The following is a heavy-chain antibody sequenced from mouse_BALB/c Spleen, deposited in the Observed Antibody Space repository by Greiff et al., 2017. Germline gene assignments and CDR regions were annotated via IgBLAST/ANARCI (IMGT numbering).Heavy chain of an antibody. CDR1: GFTFTDYY. Sequence: EVKVEESGGGLVQPGGSLRLSCATSGFTFTDYYMSWVRQPPGKALEWLGFIRNKANGYTTEYSASVKGRFTISRDNSQSILYLQMNTLRAEDSATYYCARDRAFAYWGQGTLVTVSA. J-gene: IGHJ3*01. CDR2: IRNKANGYTT. D-gene: IGHD3-1*01. V-gene: IGHV7-3*02. CDR3: ARDRAFAY.